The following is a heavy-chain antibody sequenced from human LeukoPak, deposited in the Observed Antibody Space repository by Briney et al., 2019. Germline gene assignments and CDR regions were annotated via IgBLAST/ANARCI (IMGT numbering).Heavy chain of an antibody. Sequence: GGSLRLSCADSGCTFSSYAMSWVRQAPGEGLEWVSAISGSGGSTYYADSVKGRFTISRDNSKNTLYLQMNSLRAEDTAVYYCAKDTAQGSAFDIWGQGTMVTVSS. CDR1: GCTFSSYA. CDR3: AKDTAQGSAFDI. J-gene: IGHJ3*02. CDR2: ISGSGGST. V-gene: IGHV3-23*01. D-gene: IGHD5-18*01.